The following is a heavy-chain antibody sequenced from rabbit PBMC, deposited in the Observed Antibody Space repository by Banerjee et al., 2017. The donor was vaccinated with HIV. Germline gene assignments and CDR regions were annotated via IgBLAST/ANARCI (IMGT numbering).Heavy chain of an antibody. D-gene: IGHD1-1*01. CDR2: IGTGSGNT. V-gene: IGHV1S43*01. CDR3: VRESSASNFNL. CDR1: GFSFSSYW. J-gene: IGHJ4*01. Sequence: QEQLEESGGDLVKPEGSLTLTCTASGFSFSSYWIYWVRQAPGKGLEWIGCIGTGSGNTHYASWAKGRFTISRSTSLNTVDLKMTSLTAADTATYFCVRESSASNFNLWGPGTLVTVS.